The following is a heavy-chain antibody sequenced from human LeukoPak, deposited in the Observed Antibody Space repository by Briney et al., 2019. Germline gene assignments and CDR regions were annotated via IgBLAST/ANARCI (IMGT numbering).Heavy chain of an antibody. V-gene: IGHV1-69*13. CDR3: ARDVYGDYWFDP. D-gene: IGHD4-17*01. CDR1: GGTFSNYV. Sequence: SVKVSCKASGGTFSNYVISWVRQAPGQGLEWMGGIIPIFGTANYAQKFQGRVTITADESTSTAYMELSSLRSEDTAVYYCARDVYGDYWFDPWGQGTPVTVSS. J-gene: IGHJ5*02. CDR2: IIPIFGTA.